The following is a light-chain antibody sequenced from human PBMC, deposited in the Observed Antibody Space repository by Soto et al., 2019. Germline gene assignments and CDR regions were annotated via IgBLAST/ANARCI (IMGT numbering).Light chain of an antibody. Sequence: EIVLTQSPGTLSLSPGERATLSCRASQSVSSNYLGWYQQKPGQAPRLLIYCASSRATGIPDRFSGSGSGTDFTLTISRLEPEDFAVYYCQHYGRSPQITFGPGTKVDIK. CDR3: QHYGRSPQIT. CDR1: QSVSSNY. V-gene: IGKV3-20*01. CDR2: CAS. J-gene: IGKJ3*01.